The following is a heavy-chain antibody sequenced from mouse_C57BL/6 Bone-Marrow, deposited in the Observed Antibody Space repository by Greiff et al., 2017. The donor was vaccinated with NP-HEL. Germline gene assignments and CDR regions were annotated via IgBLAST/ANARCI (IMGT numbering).Heavy chain of an antibody. J-gene: IGHJ3*01. D-gene: IGHD1-1*01. CDR1: GYTFTEYT. Sequence: QVQLKESGAELVKPGASVKLSCKASGYTFTEYTIHWVKQRSGQGLEWIGWFYPGSGSIKYNEKFKDKATLTADKSSSTVYMELSRLTSEDSAVYFCARHEEGADYGGPWFAYWGQGTLVTVSA. CDR3: ARHEEGADYGGPWFAY. V-gene: IGHV1-62-2*01. CDR2: FYPGSGSI.